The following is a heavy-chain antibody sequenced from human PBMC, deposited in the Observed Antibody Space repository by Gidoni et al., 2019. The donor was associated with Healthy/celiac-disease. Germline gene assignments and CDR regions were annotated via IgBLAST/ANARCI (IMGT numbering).Heavy chain of an antibody. J-gene: IGHJ6*03. D-gene: IGHD5-12*01. CDR3: ARAYSGYDFNYYYMDV. CDR2: INSDGRST. Sequence: EVQLVESGGGLVQPGGSLRLSCAASGFTFSRHWMHWVRQAPGKGLVWVSRINSDGRSTSYADSVKGRFTISRDNAKDTLYLQMNSLRAEDTAVYYCARAYSGYDFNYYYMDVWGKGTTVTVSS. V-gene: IGHV3-74*01. CDR1: GFTFSRHW.